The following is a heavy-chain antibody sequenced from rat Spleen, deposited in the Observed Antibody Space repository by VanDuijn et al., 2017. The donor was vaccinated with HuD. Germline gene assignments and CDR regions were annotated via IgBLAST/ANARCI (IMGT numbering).Heavy chain of an antibody. CDR1: GLSFSNYD. J-gene: IGHJ2*01. CDR2: ISYDGTAT. V-gene: IGHV5-29*01. CDR3: ARQWDY. Sequence: EVQLVESGGGLVQPGRSMKLSCAASGLSFSNYDMAWVRQAPTKGLEWVASISYDGTATYYRDSVKGRFTISRDNAKSTLYLQMDSLRSEDTATYYCARQWDYWGQGVMVTVSS.